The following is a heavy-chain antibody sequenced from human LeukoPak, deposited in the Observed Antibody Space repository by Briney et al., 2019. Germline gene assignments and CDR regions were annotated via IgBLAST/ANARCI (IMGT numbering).Heavy chain of an antibody. D-gene: IGHD2/OR15-2a*01. CDR1: GGSISSGGYS. V-gene: IGHV4-30-2*05. Sequence: PSETLSLTCAVSGGSISSGGYSWSWIRQPPGKGLEWIGYIYYSGSTYYNPSLKSRVTISVDTSKNQFSLKLSSVTAADTAVYYCARALYGRPFDYWGQGTLVTVSS. CDR3: ARALYGRPFDY. J-gene: IGHJ4*02. CDR2: IYYSGST.